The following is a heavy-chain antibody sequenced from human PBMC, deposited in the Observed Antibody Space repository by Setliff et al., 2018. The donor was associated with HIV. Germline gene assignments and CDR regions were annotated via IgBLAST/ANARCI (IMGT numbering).Heavy chain of an antibody. V-gene: IGHV4-38-2*01. J-gene: IGHJ5*02. Sequence: PSETLSLTCAVSGYSISSGYYWGWIRQPPGKGLEWIGSIYHSGSTYYNPPLKSRVTISVDTSKNQFSLKLSSVTAADTAVYYCATYADRESNRFDPWGQGILVTVSS. CDR3: ATYADRESNRFDP. CDR1: GYSISSGYY. D-gene: IGHD3-10*01. CDR2: IYHSGST.